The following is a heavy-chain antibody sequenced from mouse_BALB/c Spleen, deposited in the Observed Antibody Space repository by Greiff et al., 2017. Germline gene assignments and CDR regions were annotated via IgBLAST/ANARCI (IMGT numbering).Heavy chain of an antibody. CDR2: ISSGGST. CDR3: ARGRYYGSSPYYYAMDY. CDR1: GFTFSSYA. V-gene: IGHV5-6-5*01. D-gene: IGHD1-1*01. J-gene: IGHJ4*01. Sequence: DVKLVESGGGLVKPGGSLKLSCAASGFTFSSYAMSWVRQTPEKRLEWVASISSGGSTYYPDSVKGRFTISRDNARNILYLQMSSLRSEDTAMYYCARGRYYGSSPYYYAMDYWGQGTSVTVSS.